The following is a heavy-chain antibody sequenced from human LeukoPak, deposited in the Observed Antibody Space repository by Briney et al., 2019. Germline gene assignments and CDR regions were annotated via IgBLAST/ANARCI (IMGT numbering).Heavy chain of an antibody. Sequence: PGRSLRLSCAASGFTFSRHPMHWVRQAPGKGLEWVANIKQDGSEKYYVDSVKGRFTISRDNAENSLYLQMNSLRAEDTAVYYCASRHSSSWYYYYYYMDVWGKGTTVTVSS. CDR1: GFTFSRHP. D-gene: IGHD6-13*01. V-gene: IGHV3-7*01. J-gene: IGHJ6*03. CDR2: IKQDGSEK. CDR3: ASRHSSSWYYYYYYMDV.